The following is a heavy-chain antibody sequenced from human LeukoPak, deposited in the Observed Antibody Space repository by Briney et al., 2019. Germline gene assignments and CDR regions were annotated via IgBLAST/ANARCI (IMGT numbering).Heavy chain of an antibody. CDR1: GGSISSSSYY. J-gene: IGHJ4*02. V-gene: IGHV4-39*01. D-gene: IGHD6-19*01. CDR3: ARFPPYSSGVDY. Sequence: NASETLSLTCTVSGGSISSSSYYWGWIRQPPGKGLEWIGSIYYSGSTYYNPSLKSRVTISVDTSKNQFSLKLSSVTAADTAVYYCARFPPYSSGVDYWGQGTLVTVSS. CDR2: IYYSGST.